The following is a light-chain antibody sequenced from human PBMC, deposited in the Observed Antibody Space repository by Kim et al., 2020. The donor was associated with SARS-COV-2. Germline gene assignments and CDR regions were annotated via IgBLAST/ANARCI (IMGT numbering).Light chain of an antibody. J-gene: IGLJ3*02. CDR1: NIGSKS. CDR3: QVWDSSSDHWV. V-gene: IGLV3-21*04. Sequence: APGKTARINCGGNNIGSKSVHWDQQKPGQAPVLVIYYDSDRPSGIPERFSGSNSGNTATLTISRVEAGDEADYYCQVWDSSSDHWVFGGGTQLTVL. CDR2: YDS.